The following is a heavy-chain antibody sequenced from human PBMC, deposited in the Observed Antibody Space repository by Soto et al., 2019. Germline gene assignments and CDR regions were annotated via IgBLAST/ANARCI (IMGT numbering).Heavy chain of an antibody. D-gene: IGHD1-26*01. Sequence: QVQLQESGPGLVKPSETLSLTCTVSGASVSSGNYYWSCIRQPPGKGLECIGYISYSGSTNYNPSLKSRVTISIDTSKNQFSLKLSSVTAADTAVYYCARGSGSYYAYWGQGTLATVSS. V-gene: IGHV4-61*01. CDR3: ARGSGSYYAY. CDR2: ISYSGST. CDR1: GASVSSGNYY. J-gene: IGHJ4*02.